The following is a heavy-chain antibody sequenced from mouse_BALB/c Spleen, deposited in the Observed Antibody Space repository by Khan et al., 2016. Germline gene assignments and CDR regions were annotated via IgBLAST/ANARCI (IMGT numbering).Heavy chain of an antibody. D-gene: IGHD1-1*01. CDR2: IYPGSGST. V-gene: IGHV1-81*01. J-gene: IGHJ2*01. CDR3: ARTLDYDGRGDFDY. Sequence: QVQLQQSGPELVKPGASVKMSCKASGYTFTDYVISWVKQRTGQGLEWIGEIYPGSGSTYYHEKLKGKATLTADKSSKKAYMQLSSPTSEDSAVYFVARTLDYDGRGDFDYWGQGTTLTVSS. CDR1: GYTFTDYV.